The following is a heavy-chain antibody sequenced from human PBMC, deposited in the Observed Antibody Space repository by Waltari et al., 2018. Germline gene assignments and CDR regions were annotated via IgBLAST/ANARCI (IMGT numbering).Heavy chain of an antibody. J-gene: IGHJ4*02. CDR2: IYYSGST. D-gene: IGHD3-9*01. CDR1: GGSIRRLY. V-gene: IGHV4-59*11. CDR3: ARGGHYDILMDY. Sequence: QVQLQESGPGLVKPSETLSLTCTVSGGSIRRLYWSWIRQPPGKGLEWIGYIYYSGSTNYNPSLKSRVTISVDTSKNQFSLKLSSVTAADAAVYYCARGGHYDILMDYWGQGTLVTVSS.